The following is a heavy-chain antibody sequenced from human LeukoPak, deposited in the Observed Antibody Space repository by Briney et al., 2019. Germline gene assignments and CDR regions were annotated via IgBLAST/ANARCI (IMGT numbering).Heavy chain of an antibody. J-gene: IGHJ4*02. CDR1: GYTFTSYD. D-gene: IGHD6-13*01. CDR2: MNPNNNNT. CDR3: ARVRGGYSSSWYGDY. V-gene: IGHV1-8*01. Sequence: GASVKVSCKASGYTFTSYDINWVRQATGQGLEWMGWMNPNNNNTGYAQKFQGRVTMTRDTSISTAYMELNSLRSEDTAVYYCARVRGGYSSSWYGDYWGQGTLVTVSS.